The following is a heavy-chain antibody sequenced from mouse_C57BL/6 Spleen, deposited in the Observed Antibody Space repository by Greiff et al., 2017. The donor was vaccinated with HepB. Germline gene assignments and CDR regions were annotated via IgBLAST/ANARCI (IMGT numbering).Heavy chain of an antibody. CDR1: GYAFSSYW. J-gene: IGHJ2*01. D-gene: IGHD2-3*01. CDR2: IYPGDGDT. Sequence: QVQLKQSGAELVKPGASVKISCKASGYAFSSYWMNWVKQRPGKGLEWIGQIYPGDGDTNYNGKFKGKATLTADKSSSTAYMQLSSLTSEDSAVYFCARDGYYRGDFDYWGQGTTLTVSS. V-gene: IGHV1-80*01. CDR3: ARDGYYRGDFDY.